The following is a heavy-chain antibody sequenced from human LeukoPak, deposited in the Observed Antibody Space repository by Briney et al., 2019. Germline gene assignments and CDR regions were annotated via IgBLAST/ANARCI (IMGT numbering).Heavy chain of an antibody. J-gene: IGHJ5*02. CDR1: GYSISSGYY. Sequence: SETLSLTCTVSGYSISSGYYWGWIRQPPGKGLEWIGSIYHSGSTYYNPSLKSRVTISVDTSKNQFSLKLSSVTAADTAVYYCASLYYYDSAPFDPWGQGTLVTVS. D-gene: IGHD3-22*01. V-gene: IGHV4-38-2*02. CDR3: ASLYYYDSAPFDP. CDR2: IYHSGST.